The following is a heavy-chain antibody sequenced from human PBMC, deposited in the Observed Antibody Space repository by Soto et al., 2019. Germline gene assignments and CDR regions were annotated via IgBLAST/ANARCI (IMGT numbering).Heavy chain of an antibody. V-gene: IGHV4-59*01. CDR1: GGSINNYY. J-gene: IGHJ6*02. CDR3: ARVKPYSYGYKYYYYGMDV. CDR2: VYYTGST. D-gene: IGHD5-18*01. Sequence: PSETLSLTCTVSGGSINNYYWTWIRQPPGKGLEWIGYVYYTGSTSYNPSLKSRVTISLDTSMNQFSLKLSSVTAADTAVYYCARVKPYSYGYKYYYYGMDVWGQGTTVTVSS.